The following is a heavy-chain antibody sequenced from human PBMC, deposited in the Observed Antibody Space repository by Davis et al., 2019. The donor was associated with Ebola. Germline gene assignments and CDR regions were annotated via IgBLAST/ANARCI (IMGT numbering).Heavy chain of an antibody. D-gene: IGHD6-19*01. CDR2: ISWSGART. CDR3: AKDMRSAVPGTPDY. J-gene: IGHJ4*02. Sequence: GSLRLSCSASGFAFRNNAMNWVRQAPGKGLEWVSAISWSGARTSYANSVKGRFSISRDNYKDTLYLEINSLRAEDTAVYHCAKDMRSAVPGTPDYWGPGTRVTVSS. V-gene: IGHV3-23*01. CDR1: GFAFRNNA.